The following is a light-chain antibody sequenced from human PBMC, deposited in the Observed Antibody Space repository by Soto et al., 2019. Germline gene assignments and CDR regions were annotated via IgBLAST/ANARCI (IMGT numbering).Light chain of an antibody. CDR2: EGS. J-gene: IGLJ1*01. Sequence: QSALTQPASVSGSPGQWITISFTGTSSDVGSYNLVSWYQQHPGKAPKLMIYEGSKRPSGVSNRFSGSKSGNTASLTISGLQAEDEADYYCCSYAGSSTYVFGTGTKVTVL. CDR1: SSDVGSYNL. CDR3: CSYAGSSTYV. V-gene: IGLV2-23*01.